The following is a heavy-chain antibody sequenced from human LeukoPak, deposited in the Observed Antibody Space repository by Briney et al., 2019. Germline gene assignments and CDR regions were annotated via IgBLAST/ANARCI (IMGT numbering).Heavy chain of an antibody. V-gene: IGHV4-34*01. Sequence: SSETLSLACAVYGGSFSGYYWSWIRQPPGKGLEWIGEINHSGSTNYNPSLKSRVTISVDTSKNQFSLKLSSVTAADTAVYYCARLNYDILTGPPYYYYYMDVWGKGTTVTISS. J-gene: IGHJ6*03. D-gene: IGHD3-9*01. CDR2: INHSGST. CDR1: GGSFSGYY. CDR3: ARLNYDILTGPPYYYYYMDV.